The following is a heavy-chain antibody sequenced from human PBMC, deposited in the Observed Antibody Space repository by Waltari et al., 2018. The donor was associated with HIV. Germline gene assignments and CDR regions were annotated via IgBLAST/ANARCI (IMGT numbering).Heavy chain of an antibody. Sequence: QVQLQESGPGLVKPSQTLSLTCTVSGGSISSGSYYWSWIRQPAGKGLEWIGRIYTSGSTNYNPSLKSRVTISVYTSKNQFSLKLSSVTAADTAVYYCARDRNYYYDSSGYFFNAFDIWGQGTMVTVSS. CDR1: GGSISSGSYY. CDR2: IYTSGST. V-gene: IGHV4-61*02. J-gene: IGHJ3*02. D-gene: IGHD3-22*01. CDR3: ARDRNYYYDSSGYFFNAFDI.